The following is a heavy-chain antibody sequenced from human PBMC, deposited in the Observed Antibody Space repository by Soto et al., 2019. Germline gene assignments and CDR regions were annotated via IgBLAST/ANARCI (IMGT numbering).Heavy chain of an antibody. J-gene: IGHJ6*02. CDR2: IAPSDSYT. D-gene: IGHD4-4*01. Sequence: PWESLKISCKGSGYSFPSYWISWVSQMPGKSLEWLGRIAPSDSYTNYSPSFQGHVTISADKSISTAYLQWSSLKASDTAMSYCARLGLQSRMDVWGQGTRVT. V-gene: IGHV5-10-1*01. CDR3: ARLGLQSRMDV. CDR1: GYSFPSYW.